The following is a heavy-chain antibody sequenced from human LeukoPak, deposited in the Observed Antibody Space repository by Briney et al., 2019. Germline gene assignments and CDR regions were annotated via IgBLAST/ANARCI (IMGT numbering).Heavy chain of an antibody. Sequence: GGSLRLSCAASGFTFSSYAMHWVRRAPGKGLEWVAVISYDGSNKYYADSVKGRFTISRDNSKNTLYLQMNSLRAEDTAVYYCARGVEGCYDSSGYPPSPTYYFDYWGQGTLVTVSS. V-gene: IGHV3-30*04. CDR1: GFTFSSYA. J-gene: IGHJ4*02. D-gene: IGHD3-22*01. CDR2: ISYDGSNK. CDR3: ARGVEGCYDSSGYPPSPTYYFDY.